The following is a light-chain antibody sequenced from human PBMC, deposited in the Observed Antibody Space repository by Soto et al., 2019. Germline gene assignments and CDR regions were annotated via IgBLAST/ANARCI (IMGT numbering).Light chain of an antibody. CDR2: GAS. Sequence: IQMPQCPATVSVCAGERVTLSCRASRSVSRHLAWYQQKPGQAPRLLVWGASTRASGIPARFSGSVSGTEFTLTINSLQSEDFAVYYCQQYREWPPWTFGQGIKVDIK. J-gene: IGKJ1*01. CDR1: RSVSRH. CDR3: QQYREWPPWT. V-gene: IGKV3D-15*01.